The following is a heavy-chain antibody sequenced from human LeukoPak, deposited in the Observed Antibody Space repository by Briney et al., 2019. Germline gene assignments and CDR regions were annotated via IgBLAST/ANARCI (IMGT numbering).Heavy chain of an antibody. CDR2: INPSGGST. CDR3: AREAYCGGDCPNDAFDI. J-gene: IGHJ3*02. D-gene: IGHD2-21*02. V-gene: IGHV1-46*01. Sequence: ASVKVSFKASGYTFTGYYMHWVRQAPGQGLEWMGIINPSGGSTSYAQKFQGRVTMTRDTSTSTVYMELSSLRSEDTAVYYCAREAYCGGDCPNDAFDIWGQGTMVTVSS. CDR1: GYTFTGYY.